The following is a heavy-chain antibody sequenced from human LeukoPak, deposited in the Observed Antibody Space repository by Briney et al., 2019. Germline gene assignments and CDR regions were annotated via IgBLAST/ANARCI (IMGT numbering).Heavy chain of an antibody. J-gene: IGHJ5*02. V-gene: IGHV3-7*01. CDR3: ARDERLLWFGELFDNWFDP. Sequence: PGGSLRLSCAASGFTFSSYWMHWVRQAPGKGLEWVANIKQDGSEKYYVDSVKGRFTISRDNAKNSLYLQMDSLRAEDTAVYYCARDERLLWFGELFDNWFDPWGQGTLVTVSS. D-gene: IGHD3-10*01. CDR2: IKQDGSEK. CDR1: GFTFSSYW.